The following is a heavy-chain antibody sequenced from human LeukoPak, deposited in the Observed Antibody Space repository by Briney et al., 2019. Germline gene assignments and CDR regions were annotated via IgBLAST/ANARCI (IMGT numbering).Heavy chain of an antibody. CDR3: TREAGNTQYFDY. Sequence: PSETLSLTCTVSGGSISSYYWSWIRQPAGKGLEWIGRIYTSGGTNYNPSLKSRVTMSVDTSKNQFPLKLSSVTAADTAMYYCTREAGNTQYFDYWGQGTLVTVSS. D-gene: IGHD1-1*01. V-gene: IGHV4-4*07. CDR2: IYTSGGT. J-gene: IGHJ4*02. CDR1: GGSISSYY.